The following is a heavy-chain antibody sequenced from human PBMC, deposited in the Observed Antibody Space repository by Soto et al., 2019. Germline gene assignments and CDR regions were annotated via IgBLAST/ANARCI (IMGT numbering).Heavy chain of an antibody. J-gene: IGHJ4*02. CDR3: ASGTNGAFFVY. D-gene: IGHD2-8*01. CDR2: ISSRSSTI. V-gene: IGHV3-11*01. Sequence: VQLVESGGGLVKPGGSLRLSCAASGLTFSDYYMSWIRQAPGKGLEWVSYISSRSSTIFYADSVKGRFTISRDNVKNSLYLQMNSLRAEDTAVYYCASGTNGAFFVYWGQGILVTVSS. CDR1: GLTFSDYY.